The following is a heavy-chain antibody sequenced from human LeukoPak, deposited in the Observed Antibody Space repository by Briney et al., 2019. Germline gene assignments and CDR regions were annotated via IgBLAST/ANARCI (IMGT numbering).Heavy chain of an antibody. V-gene: IGHV4-4*07. CDR1: GASISGYW. J-gene: IGHJ3*02. CDR3: ARDPGRYGDYDAFDI. Sequence: SETLSLTCDVSGASISGYWWSWIRQPAGKGLEWIGRMYTDGDTNYNPSLKSRVTMSVDTSKNQFSLKLGSVTAADTAVYYCARDPGRYGDYDAFDIWGQGTMVTVSS. D-gene: IGHD4-17*01. CDR2: MYTDGDT.